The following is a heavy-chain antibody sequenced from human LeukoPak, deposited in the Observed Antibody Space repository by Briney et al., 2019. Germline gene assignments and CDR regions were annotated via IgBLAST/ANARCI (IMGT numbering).Heavy chain of an antibody. CDR3: ANLCSSTSCNSQNWLDP. V-gene: IGHV3-30*02. CDR1: GFTFSSYG. CDR2: IRYDGSNK. Sequence: GGSLRLSCAASGFTFSSYGMHWVRQAPGKGLEWVAFIRYDGSNKYYADSVKGRFTISRDNSKNTLYLQMNSLRAEDTAVYYCANLCSSTSCNSQNWLDPWGQGTLVTVSS. D-gene: IGHD2-2*01. J-gene: IGHJ5*02.